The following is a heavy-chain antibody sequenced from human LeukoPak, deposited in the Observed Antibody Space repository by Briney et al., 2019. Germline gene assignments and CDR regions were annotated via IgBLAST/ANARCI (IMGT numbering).Heavy chain of an antibody. CDR3: ARDARFYDSSGYLPDAFDI. J-gene: IGHJ3*02. V-gene: IGHV3-48*01. Sequence: GGSLRLSCAASGFTFSSYSMNWVRQAPGKGLEWVSYISSSSSTIYYADSVKGRFTISRDNAKNSLYLQMNSLRAEDTAMYYCARDARFYDSSGYLPDAFDIWGQGTMVTVSS. D-gene: IGHD3-22*01. CDR2: ISSSSSTI. CDR1: GFTFSSYS.